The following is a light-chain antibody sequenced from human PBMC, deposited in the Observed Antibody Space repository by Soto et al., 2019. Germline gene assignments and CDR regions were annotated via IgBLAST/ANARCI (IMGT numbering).Light chain of an antibody. CDR3: QQYDNLIT. CDR2: DAS. Sequence: DIQMTQSPSSLAASVGDRVTSTCQASQDISNYLNWYQQKPGKAPKLLIYDASNLETGVPSRFSGSGSGTDFTFTISSLQPEDIATYYCQQYDNLITFGQGTRLEIK. J-gene: IGKJ5*01. V-gene: IGKV1-33*01. CDR1: QDISNY.